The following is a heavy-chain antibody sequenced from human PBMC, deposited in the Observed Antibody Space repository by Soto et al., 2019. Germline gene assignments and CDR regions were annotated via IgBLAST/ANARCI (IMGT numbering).Heavy chain of an antibody. CDR1: GGSVSSGSYY. Sequence: SETLSLTCTVSGGSVSSGSYYWSWIRQPPGKGLEWIGYIYYSGSTNYNPSLKSRVTISVDTSKNQFSLKLSSVTAADTAVYYCAGGVKSSGYYRPYYFDYWGQGTLVTVSS. V-gene: IGHV4-61*01. CDR3: AGGVKSSGYYRPYYFDY. J-gene: IGHJ4*02. CDR2: IYYSGST. D-gene: IGHD3-22*01.